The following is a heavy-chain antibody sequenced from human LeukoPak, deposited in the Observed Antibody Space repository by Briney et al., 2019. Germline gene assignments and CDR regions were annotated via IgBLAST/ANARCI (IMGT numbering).Heavy chain of an antibody. CDR2: IRYDGNNK. V-gene: IGHV3-33*06. D-gene: IGHD1-14*01. CDR3: AKDSGNRDNWFDP. Sequence: GGSLRLSCAASGLTLYSYGMHWVRQAPGKGLEWVAVIRYDGNNKYYADPVKGRFTISRDNSKNTLYLQMNSLRAEDTAVYYCAKDSGNRDNWFDPWGQGTLVTVSS. CDR1: GLTLYSYG. J-gene: IGHJ5*02.